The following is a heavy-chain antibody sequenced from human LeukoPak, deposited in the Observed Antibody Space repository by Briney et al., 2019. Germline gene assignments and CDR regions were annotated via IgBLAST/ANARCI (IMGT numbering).Heavy chain of an antibody. V-gene: IGHV1-2*02. CDR2: INPNSGGT. D-gene: IGHD3-22*01. CDR3: ARAYDSSGSDFDY. J-gene: IGHJ4*02. Sequence: ASVKVSCKASGYTFTGYYMHWVRQAPGQGLEWMGWINPNSGGTNYAQKFQGRVTMTRDMSISTAYMELSRLRSDDTAVYYCARAYDSSGSDFDYWGQGTLVTVSS. CDR1: GYTFTGYY.